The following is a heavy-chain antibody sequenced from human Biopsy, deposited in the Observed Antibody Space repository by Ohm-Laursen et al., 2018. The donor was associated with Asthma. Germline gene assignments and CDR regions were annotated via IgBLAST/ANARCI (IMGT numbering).Heavy chain of an antibody. V-gene: IGHV1-3*04. CDR3: ARTYYDFLTGQVKDVFGV. D-gene: IGHD3-9*01. J-gene: IGHJ3*01. CDR2: VKTGNGDT. Sequence: SVKVSCKSSGYNFISFAIHWVRQAPGQRLEWMGWVKTGNGDTKYSQKFQGRVTITRDTSASTAYMELRSLRSEDTATYYCARTYYDFLTGQVKDVFGVWGQGTMVTVSS. CDR1: GYNFISFA.